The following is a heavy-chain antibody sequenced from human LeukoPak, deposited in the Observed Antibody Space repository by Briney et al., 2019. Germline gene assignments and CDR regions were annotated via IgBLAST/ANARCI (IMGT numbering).Heavy chain of an antibody. D-gene: IGHD6-19*01. CDR2: INPSGGGT. V-gene: IGHV1-46*01. CDR3: AREIVVAGTAGPNHGMGV. Sequence: TSVKVSCKASACTFTSYYMYWVRQAPGQGLEWMGTINPSGGGTTYAQKFQGRVTMTRDTSTSTVYMELSSLGSEDTAVYYCAREIVVAGTAGPNHGMGVWGQGTTVTVSS. J-gene: IGHJ6*02. CDR1: ACTFTSYY.